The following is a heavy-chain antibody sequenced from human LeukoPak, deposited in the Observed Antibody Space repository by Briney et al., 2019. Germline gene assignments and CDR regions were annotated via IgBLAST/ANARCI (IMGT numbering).Heavy chain of an antibody. Sequence: GESLTLSCAASGFTFSSFGMSWVRQAPGKGLEWVSAICSSGGTAYYAAPVKGLFTICSDNAKNSMYLQMPSLRAEDTAVYYCARRSVAYSYDSSGESPVYYFDFWGQGTLVTVSS. CDR3: ARRSVAYSYDSSGESPVYYFDF. CDR1: GFTFSSFG. J-gene: IGHJ4*02. V-gene: IGHV3-23*01. CDR2: ICSSGGTA. D-gene: IGHD3-22*01.